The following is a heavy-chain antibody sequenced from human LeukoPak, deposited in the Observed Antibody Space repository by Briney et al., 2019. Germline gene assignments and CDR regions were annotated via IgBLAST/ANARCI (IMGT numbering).Heavy chain of an antibody. Sequence: GRSLRLSCAASGFTFSSYGMHWVRQAPGKGLEWVAVISYDGSNKYYADSVKGRFTISRDNYKNTLYLQMNSLRAEDTAVYYCAKQGSSPYWGQGTLVTVSS. CDR1: GFTFSSYG. V-gene: IGHV3-30*18. CDR2: ISYDGSNK. J-gene: IGHJ4*02. CDR3: AKQGSSPY.